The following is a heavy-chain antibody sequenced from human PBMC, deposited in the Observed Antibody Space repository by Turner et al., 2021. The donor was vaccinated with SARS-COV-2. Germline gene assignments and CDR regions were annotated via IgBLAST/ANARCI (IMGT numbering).Heavy chain of an antibody. CDR3: ARHPSKWLKAYFDY. Sequence: QVQLQESGPGLVKPSETLSFTCPVSGGSISSYYWSWIRQPPGKGLEWIGYIDYSGNTNYNPSLRGRVTISVDTSKNQFSLKLSSVTATDTAVYYCARHPSKWLKAYFDYWGQGSLVTVSS. D-gene: IGHD3-22*01. J-gene: IGHJ4*02. V-gene: IGHV4-59*08. CDR1: GGSISSYY. CDR2: IDYSGNT.